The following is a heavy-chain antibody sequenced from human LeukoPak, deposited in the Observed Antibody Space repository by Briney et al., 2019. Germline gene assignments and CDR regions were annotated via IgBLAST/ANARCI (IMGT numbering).Heavy chain of an antibody. CDR3: AKDDTVKAFDY. CDR1: GFTFSSYG. CDR2: ISYDGSNK. D-gene: IGHD4-17*01. V-gene: IGHV3-30*18. J-gene: IGHJ4*02. Sequence: GRSLRLSCAASGFTFSSYGMHWVRQAPGKGLEWVAVISYDGSNKYYADSVKGRFTISRDNSKNTLYLQMNSLRAEDTAVYYCAKDDTVKAFDYWGQGTLVTVSS.